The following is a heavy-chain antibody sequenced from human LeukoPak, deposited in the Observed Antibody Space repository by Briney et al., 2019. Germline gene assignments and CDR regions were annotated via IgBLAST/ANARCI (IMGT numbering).Heavy chain of an antibody. Sequence: GASVKVSCKASGYTFTGYYMHWVRQAPGQGLEWMGWINPNSGGTNCAQKFQGRVTMTRDTSISTAYMELSRLRSDDTAVYYCARDSDGIRFLEWLSPRALFDYWGQGTLVTVSS. J-gene: IGHJ4*02. CDR2: INPNSGGT. V-gene: IGHV1-2*02. CDR1: GYTFTGYY. D-gene: IGHD3-3*01. CDR3: ARDSDGIRFLEWLSPRALFDY.